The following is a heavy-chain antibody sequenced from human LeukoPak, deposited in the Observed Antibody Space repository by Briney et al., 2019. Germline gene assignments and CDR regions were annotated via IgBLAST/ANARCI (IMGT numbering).Heavy chain of an antibody. CDR1: GGSFSGYY. CDR3: ARAAPAAAGTTPFDY. Sequence: SETLSLTCAVYGGSFSGYYWSWIRQPPGKGLEWIGYIYYSGSTNYNPSLKSRVTISVDTSKNQFSLKLSSVTAADTAVYYCARAAPAAAGTTPFDYWGQGTLVTVSS. V-gene: IGHV4-59*01. J-gene: IGHJ4*02. D-gene: IGHD6-13*01. CDR2: IYYSGST.